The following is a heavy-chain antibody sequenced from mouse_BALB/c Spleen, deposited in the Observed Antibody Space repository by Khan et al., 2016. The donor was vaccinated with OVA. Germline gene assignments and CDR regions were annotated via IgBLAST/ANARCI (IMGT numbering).Heavy chain of an antibody. D-gene: IGHD2-1*01. CDR3: ARRGRYGIFAY. V-gene: IGHV1-7*01. J-gene: IGHJ3*01. CDR2: IDPSTDYT. Sequence: QVRLQQSGAELAKPGASVKRSCKASGYTFTAYWVHWVKQRPGQGLEWIGYIDPSTDYTEYNQRFKDKATLTTDKSSSTAYMQRSSLTSEDSAVYYWARRGRYGIFAYWGQGTLVTVSA. CDR1: GYTFTAYW.